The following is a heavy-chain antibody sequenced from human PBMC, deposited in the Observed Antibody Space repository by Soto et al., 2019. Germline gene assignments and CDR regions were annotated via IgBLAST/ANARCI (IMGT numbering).Heavy chain of an antibody. Sequence: SETLSLTCTVSGGSISSYYWSWIRQPPGKGLEWIGYIYYSGSTNYNPSLKSRVTISVDTSKNQFSLKLSSVTAADTAVYYCARLYNWFDPWGQGALVTVSS. V-gene: IGHV4-59*01. CDR2: IYYSGST. J-gene: IGHJ5*02. CDR1: GGSISSYY. CDR3: ARLYNWFDP.